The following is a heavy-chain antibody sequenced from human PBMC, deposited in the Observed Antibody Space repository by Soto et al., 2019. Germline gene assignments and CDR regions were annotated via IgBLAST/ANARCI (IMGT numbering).Heavy chain of an antibody. V-gene: IGHV3-11*04. J-gene: IGHJ6*02. D-gene: IGHD3-10*01. Sequence: PGGSLRLSCAASRFTFSDYYMSWIRQAPGKGLGWVSYISSSGSTIYYADSVKGRFTISRDNSKNTLYLQMSSLRAEETAVYYCAKEQSGSGSYSAFGYYYYGMDVWGQGTTVTVSS. CDR2: ISSSGSTI. CDR1: RFTFSDYY. CDR3: AKEQSGSGSYSAFGYYYYGMDV.